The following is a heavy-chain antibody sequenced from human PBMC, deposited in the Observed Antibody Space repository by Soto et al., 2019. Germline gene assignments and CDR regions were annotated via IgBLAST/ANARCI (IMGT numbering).Heavy chain of an antibody. Sequence: GGSLRLSCAASGFTFSSYAMHWVRQAPDKGLEWVAVISYDGSNKYYADSVKGRFTISRDNSKNTLYLQMNSLRAEDTAVYYCARDLRGDYYYYGMDVWGQGTTVTVSS. V-gene: IGHV3-30-3*01. J-gene: IGHJ6*02. CDR3: ARDLRGDYYYYGMDV. CDR1: GFTFSSYA. CDR2: ISYDGSNK.